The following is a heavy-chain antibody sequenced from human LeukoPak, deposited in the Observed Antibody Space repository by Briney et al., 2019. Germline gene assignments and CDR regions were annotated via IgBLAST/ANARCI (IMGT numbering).Heavy chain of an antibody. J-gene: IGHJ4*02. V-gene: IGHV3-23*01. CDR1: GFTFSSYA. Sequence: GGSLRLSCAPSGFTFSSYAMSWVRQAPGKGLEWVSAISGSGGSTYYADSVKGRFTISRDNSKNTLCLQMNSLRAEDTAVYYCAKEGGDYYDSSGYYYFDYWGQGTLVTVCS. CDR2: ISGSGGST. D-gene: IGHD3-22*01. CDR3: AKEGGDYYDSSGYYYFDY.